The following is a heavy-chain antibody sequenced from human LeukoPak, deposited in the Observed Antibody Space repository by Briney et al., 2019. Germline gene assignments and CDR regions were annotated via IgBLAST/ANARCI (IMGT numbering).Heavy chain of an antibody. J-gene: IGHJ4*02. Sequence: PSETLSLTCTVSGGSISSSSYYWSWIRQPPGKGLEWIGYIYHSGSTYYNPSLRSRVTMSLDRSKNQFSLKLSSVTAADTAVYYCAREIITGTRRAFDYWGRGTLVTVSS. D-gene: IGHD1-7*01. CDR3: AREIITGTRRAFDY. V-gene: IGHV4-30-2*01. CDR1: GGSISSSSYY. CDR2: IYHSGST.